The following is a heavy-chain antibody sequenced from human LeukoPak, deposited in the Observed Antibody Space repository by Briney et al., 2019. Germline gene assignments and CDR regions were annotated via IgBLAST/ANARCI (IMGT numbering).Heavy chain of an antibody. CDR1: GGSISSSSYH. Sequence: SEILSLTCTVSGGSISSSSYHWGWIRQPPGKGLEWIGTIYYSGSTYYSPSLKSRVTISVDRSKNQFSLKLSSVTAADTAVYYCARDGSRIQLWKTTAVGSNWFDPWGQGTLVTVSS. V-gene: IGHV4-39*07. D-gene: IGHD5-18*01. J-gene: IGHJ5*02. CDR3: ARDGSRIQLWKTTAVGSNWFDP. CDR2: IYYSGST.